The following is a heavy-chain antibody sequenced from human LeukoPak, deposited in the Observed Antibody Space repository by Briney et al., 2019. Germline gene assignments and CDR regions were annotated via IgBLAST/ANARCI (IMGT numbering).Heavy chain of an antibody. CDR3: ARSGLYYDILTGYYGY. V-gene: IGHV3-30*04. CDR1: GLTFSSYA. Sequence: GRSLRLSCAASGLTFSSYAMHWVRQAPGKGLEWVAVISYDGSNKYYADSVKGRFTISRDNSKNTLYLQMNSLRAEDTAVYYCARSGLYYDILTGYYGYWGQGTLVTVSS. J-gene: IGHJ4*02. D-gene: IGHD3-9*01. CDR2: ISYDGSNK.